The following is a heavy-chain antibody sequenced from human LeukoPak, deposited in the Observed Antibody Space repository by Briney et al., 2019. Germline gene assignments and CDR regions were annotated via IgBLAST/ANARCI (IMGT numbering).Heavy chain of an antibody. CDR2: IRYDGSNK. J-gene: IGHJ3*02. D-gene: IGHD2-2*01. CDR1: GFTVSSNY. V-gene: IGHV3-30*02. Sequence: GGSLRLSCAVSGFTVSSNYMSWVRQAPGKGLEWVAFIRYDGSNKYYADSVKGRFTISRDNSKNTLYLQMNSLRAEDTAVYYCASPQDIVVVPAAQGGYDAFDIWGQGTMVTVSS. CDR3: ASPQDIVVVPAAQGGYDAFDI.